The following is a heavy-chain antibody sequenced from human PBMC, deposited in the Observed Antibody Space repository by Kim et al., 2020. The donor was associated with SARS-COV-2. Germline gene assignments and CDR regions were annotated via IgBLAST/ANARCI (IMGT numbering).Heavy chain of an antibody. V-gene: IGHV4-31*03. CDR1: GGSISSGGYY. D-gene: IGHD6-13*01. CDR3: ARGYSQYSSSWYRHPYFDY. Sequence: SETLSLTCTVSGGSISSGGYYWSWIRQHPGEGLEWIGYIYYSGSTYYNPSLKSRVTISVDTSENQFSLRLSSVTAADTAVYYCARGYSQYSSSWYRHPYFDYWGQGTLVTVSS. J-gene: IGHJ4*02. CDR2: IYYSGST.